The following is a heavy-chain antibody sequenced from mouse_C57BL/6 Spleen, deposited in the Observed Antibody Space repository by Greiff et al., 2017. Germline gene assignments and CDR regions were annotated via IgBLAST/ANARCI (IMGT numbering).Heavy chain of an antibody. CDR2: IYPRSGNT. D-gene: IGHD1-1*01. CDR3: ARREDYGSSLYYYAMDY. CDR1: GYTFTSYG. V-gene: IGHV1-81*01. J-gene: IGHJ4*01. Sequence: QVQLQQSGAELARPGASVKLSCKASGYTFTSYGISWVKQRTGQGLEWIGEIYPRSGNTYYNEKFKGKATLTADKSSSTAYMELRSLTSEDSAVYFCARREDYGSSLYYYAMDYWGQGTSVTVSS.